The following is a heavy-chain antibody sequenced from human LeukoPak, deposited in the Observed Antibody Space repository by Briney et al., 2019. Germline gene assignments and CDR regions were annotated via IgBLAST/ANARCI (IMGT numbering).Heavy chain of an antibody. Sequence: SETLSLTCAVYGGSFSGYYWRWIRQSPGKGLEWIGEINDSGSTNYDPSLKSRVTISVDTSKNQFSLKLSSVTAADTAVYYCARDARSSSHFDYWGQGTLVTVSS. CDR2: INDSGST. V-gene: IGHV4-34*01. CDR1: GGSFSGYY. J-gene: IGHJ4*02. D-gene: IGHD6-6*01. CDR3: ARDARSSSHFDY.